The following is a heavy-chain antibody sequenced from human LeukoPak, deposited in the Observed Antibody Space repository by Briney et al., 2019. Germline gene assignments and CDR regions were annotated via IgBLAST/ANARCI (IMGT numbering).Heavy chain of an antibody. D-gene: IGHD6-19*01. V-gene: IGHV3-64D*09. CDR3: ARDGSSGWYWVDY. CDR2: ISSDGGST. CDR1: GFTFSSYA. J-gene: IGHJ4*02. Sequence: AGGSLRLSCSASGFTFSSYAMHWVRQAPGKGLEYVSAISSDGGSTYYADSVKGRFSISRDNSKNTLYLQMSSLRAEDTAVYYCARDGSSGWYWVDYWGQGTLVTVSS.